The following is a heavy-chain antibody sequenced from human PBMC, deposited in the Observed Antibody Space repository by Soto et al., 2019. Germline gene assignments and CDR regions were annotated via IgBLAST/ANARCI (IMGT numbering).Heavy chain of an antibody. V-gene: IGHV3-9*01. J-gene: IGHJ4*02. Sequence: DVQLVESGGGLVQPGRSLRLSCAASGFTFDDYAMHWVRRVPGKGLEWVSSISWNSNIIGYADSVKGRFTISRDNATNSLYLQMNRLRPEDTALYYCAKGGPDGFCSGGRCYFDYGGQGTLVTVSS. CDR1: GFTFDDYA. CDR2: ISWNSNII. D-gene: IGHD2-15*01. CDR3: AKGGPDGFCSGGRCYFDY.